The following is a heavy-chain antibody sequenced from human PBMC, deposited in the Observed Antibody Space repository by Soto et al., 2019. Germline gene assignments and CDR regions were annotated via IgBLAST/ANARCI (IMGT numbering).Heavy chain of an antibody. CDR3: AREEVGTYDY. D-gene: IGHD1-7*01. Sequence: QVQLQESGPGLVKPSETLSLTCTVSGGSIRSHYWSWIRQPPGKGLEWIGYIYYSGSTRHNPSLKSRVPTPVDTSKNQISLKLSSVTAADTAVYYCAREEVGTYDYWGQGTLVSVSS. CDR1: GGSIRSHY. CDR2: IYYSGST. J-gene: IGHJ4*02. V-gene: IGHV4-59*11.